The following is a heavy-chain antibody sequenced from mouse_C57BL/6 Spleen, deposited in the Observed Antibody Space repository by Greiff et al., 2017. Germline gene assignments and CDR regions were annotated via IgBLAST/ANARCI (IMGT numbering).Heavy chain of an antibody. CDR2: ISDGGSYT. Sequence: EVMLVESGGGLVKPGGSLKLSCAASGFTFSSYAMSWVRQTPEKRLEWVATISDGGSYTYYPDNVKGRFTISRDNAKNNLYLQMSHLKSEDTAMYYCASSTMVTTGYYFDYWGQGTTLTVSS. J-gene: IGHJ2*01. D-gene: IGHD2-2*01. CDR1: GFTFSSYA. CDR3: ASSTMVTTGYYFDY. V-gene: IGHV5-4*03.